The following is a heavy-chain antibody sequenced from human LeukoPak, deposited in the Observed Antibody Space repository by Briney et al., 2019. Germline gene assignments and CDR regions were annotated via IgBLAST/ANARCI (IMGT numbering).Heavy chain of an antibody. CDR1: GGSFSGYY. D-gene: IGHD2-15*01. CDR3: ARVWDCSGGSCYSGDAFDI. V-gene: IGHV4-34*01. Sequence: SETLSLTCAVYGGSFSGYYWSWIRQPPGKGLEWIGEINHSGSTNYNPSLKSRVTISVDTSKNQFSLKLSSVTAADTAVYYCARVWDCSGGSCYSGDAFDIWGQGTMVTVSS. CDR2: INHSGST. J-gene: IGHJ3*02.